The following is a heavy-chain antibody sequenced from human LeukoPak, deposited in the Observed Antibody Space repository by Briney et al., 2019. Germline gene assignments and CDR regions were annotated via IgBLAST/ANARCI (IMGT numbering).Heavy chain of an antibody. D-gene: IGHD2-15*01. CDR3: ARGVICSGGSCYSTYYFGY. Sequence: ASVKVSCKASGGTFISYAISWVRQAPGQGLEWMGGIIPIFGTANYAQKFQGRVTITTDESTSTAYMELSSLRSEDTAVYYCARGVICSGGSCYSTYYFGYWGQGTLVTVSS. CDR2: IIPIFGTA. J-gene: IGHJ4*02. V-gene: IGHV1-69*05. CDR1: GGTFISYA.